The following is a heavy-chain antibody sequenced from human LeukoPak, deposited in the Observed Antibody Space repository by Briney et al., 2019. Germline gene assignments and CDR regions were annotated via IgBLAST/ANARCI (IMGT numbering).Heavy chain of an antibody. D-gene: IGHD1-26*01. Sequence: SETLSLTSILSNYYISAYYWMRIRQPPGKGIESIGRANQGTNNYSPSMMGRVSMSVHPYKNQFSLKLDYAAAADTAVYSCARELRANYFDCWGLGILVTVSS. CDR2: ANQGTN. CDR1: NYYISAYY. V-gene: IGHV4-4*07. J-gene: IGHJ4*02. CDR3: ARELRANYFDC.